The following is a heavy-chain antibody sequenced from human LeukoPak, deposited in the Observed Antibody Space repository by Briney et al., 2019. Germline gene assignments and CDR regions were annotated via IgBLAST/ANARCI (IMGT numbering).Heavy chain of an antibody. CDR1: GFTFSDYY. V-gene: IGHV3-11*01. CDR2: ISNSGSTI. CDR3: ARDVNGRITMVRGVTEY. D-gene: IGHD3-10*01. J-gene: IGHJ4*02. Sequence: GGSLRLSCAASGFTFSDYYMSWIRQAPGKGLEWVSYISNSGSTIYYADSVKGRFTISRDNAKNSLYLQMNSLRAEDTAVYYCARDVNGRITMVRGVTEYWGQGTLVTVSS.